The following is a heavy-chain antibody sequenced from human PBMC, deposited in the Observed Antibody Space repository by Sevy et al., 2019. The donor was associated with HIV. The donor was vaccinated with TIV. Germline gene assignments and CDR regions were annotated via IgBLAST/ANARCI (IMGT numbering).Heavy chain of an antibody. Sequence: GGSLRLSCAASGFPFSNYAMSWVRQAPGKGLEWVSTLIGGGSRTYYADSVTGRFIISRENSRNTLYLQMNSLRAEDTAIYYCAKRRVQSGLSGGGANFGMDVCGRGTTVTVSS. J-gene: IGHJ6*02. CDR2: LIGGGSRT. V-gene: IGHV3-23*01. CDR3: AKRRVQSGLSGGGANFGMDV. D-gene: IGHD2-8*02. CDR1: GFPFSNYA.